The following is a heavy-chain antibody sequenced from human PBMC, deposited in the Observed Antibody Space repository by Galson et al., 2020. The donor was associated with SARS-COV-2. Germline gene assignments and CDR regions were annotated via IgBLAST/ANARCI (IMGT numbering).Heavy chain of an antibody. CDR3: ARHWYYYDSRAYFDY. Sequence: ETSETLSLTCTVSGGSISSYYWSWIRQPPGKGLEWIGYIYYSGSTNYNPSLKSRVTISVDTSKNQFSLKLSSVTAADTAVYYCARHWYYYDSRAYFDYWGQGTLVTVSS. CDR1: GGSISSYY. J-gene: IGHJ4*02. V-gene: IGHV4-59*08. D-gene: IGHD3-22*01. CDR2: IYYSGST.